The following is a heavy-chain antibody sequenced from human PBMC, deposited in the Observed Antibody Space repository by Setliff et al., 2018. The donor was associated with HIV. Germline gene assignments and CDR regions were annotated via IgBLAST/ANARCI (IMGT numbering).Heavy chain of an antibody. D-gene: IGHD5-18*01. J-gene: IGHJ4*02. CDR2: INDRGNT. V-gene: IGHV4-34*01. CDR3: ATADYIYGRNVFDY. Sequence: SETLSLTCTVSGGSFSDYYWTWIRQPPNEGLEWIGEINDRGNTNYMPSLRSRVTISVDTSKNQFSLKLTSVTAADTAVYYCATADYIYGRNVFDYWGQGSLVTVSS. CDR1: GGSFSDYY.